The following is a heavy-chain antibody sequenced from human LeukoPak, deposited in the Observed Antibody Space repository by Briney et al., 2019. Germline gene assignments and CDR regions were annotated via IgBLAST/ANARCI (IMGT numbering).Heavy chain of an antibody. D-gene: IGHD5-18*01. CDR2: ISGSGDAT. J-gene: IGHJ4*02. Sequence: PGGSLRLSCAASKFNFAMSWVRQTADKRLEWVSAISGSGDATFYTDSVKGRFTISRDNAKNSLYLQMNSLRAEDTAVYYCATSPVYSYGHPYYFDYWGQGTLVTVSS. CDR1: KFNFA. V-gene: IGHV3-23*01. CDR3: ATSPVYSYGHPYYFDY.